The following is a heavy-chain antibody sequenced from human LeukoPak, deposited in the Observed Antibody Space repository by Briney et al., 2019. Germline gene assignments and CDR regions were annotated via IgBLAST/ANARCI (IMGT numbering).Heavy chain of an antibody. CDR3: AIQRDDFWSGYSW. J-gene: IGHJ4*02. CDR2: IYYSGST. Sequence: SQTLSLTCTVSGGSISSGGYYWSWIRQHPGKGLEWIGYIYYSGSTYYNPSLKSRVTISVDTSKNQFSLKLSSVTAADTAVYYCAIQRDDFWSGYSWWGQGTLVTVSS. CDR1: GGSISSGGYY. D-gene: IGHD3-3*01. V-gene: IGHV4-31*03.